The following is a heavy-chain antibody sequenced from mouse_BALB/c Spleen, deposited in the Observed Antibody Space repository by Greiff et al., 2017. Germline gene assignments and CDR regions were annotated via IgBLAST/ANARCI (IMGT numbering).Heavy chain of an antibody. CDR3: ASESYSYAMDY. V-gene: IGHV2-6-7*01. D-gene: IGHD2-10*01. CDR2: IWGDGST. Sequence: QVQLKESGPGLVAPSQSLSITCTVSGFSLTGYGVNWVRQPPGKGLEWLGMIWGDGSTDYNSAPKSRLSISKDNSKSQVFLKMNSLQTDDTARYYCASESYSYAMDYWGQGTSVTVSS. J-gene: IGHJ4*01. CDR1: GFSLTGYG.